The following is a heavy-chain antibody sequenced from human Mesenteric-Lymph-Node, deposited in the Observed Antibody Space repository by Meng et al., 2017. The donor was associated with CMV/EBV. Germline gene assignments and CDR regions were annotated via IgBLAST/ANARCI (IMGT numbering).Heavy chain of an antibody. CDR2: IKSKTDGGTT. D-gene: IGHD4-11*01. J-gene: IGHJ6*02. CDR1: GFTFSNAW. V-gene: IGHV3-15*01. Sequence: LSLTCAASGFTFSNAWMSWVRQAPGKGLEWVGRIKSKTDGGTTDYAAPVKGRFTISRDDSKNTLYLQMNSLKTEDTAVYYCTTDYSNYGMDVWGQGTTVTVSS. CDR3: TTDYSNYGMDV.